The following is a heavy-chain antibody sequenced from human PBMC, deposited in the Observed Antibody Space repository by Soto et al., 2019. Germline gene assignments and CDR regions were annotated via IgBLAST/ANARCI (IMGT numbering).Heavy chain of an antibody. J-gene: IGHJ6*02. CDR2: INAGNGNT. CDR1: GYTFTSYA. V-gene: IGHV1-3*01. D-gene: IGHD1-1*01. Sequence: QVQLVQSGAEVKKPGASVKVSCKVSGYTFTSYAMHWVRQAPGQRLEWMGWINAGNGNTKYSQKFQGRVTITRDTSASTAYMELSSLRSEDTAVYYCASFGYNWNDGLYYYGMDVWGQGTTVTVSS. CDR3: ASFGYNWNDGLYYYGMDV.